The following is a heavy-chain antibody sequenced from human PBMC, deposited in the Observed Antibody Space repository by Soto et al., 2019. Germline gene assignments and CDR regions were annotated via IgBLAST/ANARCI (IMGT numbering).Heavy chain of an antibody. V-gene: IGHV3-23*01. CDR2: ISGSGGST. Sequence: EVQLLESGGGLVQPGGYLRLSCAASGFTFSSYAMSWVRQAPGKGLEWVSAISGSGGSTYYADSAKGRFTISRDNSKNTLYLQMNSLRAEDTAVYYCARIRYSSGWYSDYWGQGTLVTVSS. CDR1: GFTFSSYA. CDR3: ARIRYSSGWYSDY. D-gene: IGHD6-19*01. J-gene: IGHJ4*02.